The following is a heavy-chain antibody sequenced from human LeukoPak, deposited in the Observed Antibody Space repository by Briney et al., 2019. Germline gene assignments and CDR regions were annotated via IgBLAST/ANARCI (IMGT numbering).Heavy chain of an antibody. V-gene: IGHV3-30*04. D-gene: IGHD5-12*01. J-gene: IGHJ4*02. CDR2: ISYDGSNK. Sequence: PGGSLRLSCAASGFTFSSYAMHWVRQAPGKGLEWVAVISYDGSNKYYADSVKGRFTISRDNSKNTLYLQMNSLRAEDTAVYYCARPRGYSGYDFHFDYWGQGTLVTVSS. CDR3: ARPRGYSGYDFHFDY. CDR1: GFTFSSYA.